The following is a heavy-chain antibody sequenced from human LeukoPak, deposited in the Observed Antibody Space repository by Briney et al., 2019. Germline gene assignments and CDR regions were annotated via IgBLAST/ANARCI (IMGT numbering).Heavy chain of an antibody. Sequence: GASVKVSCKASGFTFTSHDFNWVRQATGQGLEWMGWINPNSGGTNYAQKFQGWVTMTRDSSISTAYMELSRLRSDDTAVYYCARDRGITVAGTMGYYYGVDVWGQGTTVTVSS. V-gene: IGHV1-2*04. CDR3: ARDRGITVAGTMGYYYGVDV. D-gene: IGHD6-19*01. CDR1: GFTFTSHD. CDR2: INPNSGGT. J-gene: IGHJ6*02.